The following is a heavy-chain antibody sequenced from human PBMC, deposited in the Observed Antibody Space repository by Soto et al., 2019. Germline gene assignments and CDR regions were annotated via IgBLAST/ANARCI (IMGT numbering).Heavy chain of an antibody. J-gene: IGHJ3*02. Sequence: SETLSLTCAVSGVSISSSNWWSWVRQPPGKGLEWIGEIYHSGSTNYNPSLKSRVTISVDKSKNQFSLKLSSVTAADTAVYYCAIYDSSGDDAFDIWGQGTMVTVSS. D-gene: IGHD3-22*01. V-gene: IGHV4-4*02. CDR3: AIYDSSGDDAFDI. CDR1: GVSISSSNW. CDR2: IYHSGST.